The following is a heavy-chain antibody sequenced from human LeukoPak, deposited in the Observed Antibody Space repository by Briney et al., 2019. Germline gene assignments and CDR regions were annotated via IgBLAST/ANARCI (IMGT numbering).Heavy chain of an antibody. J-gene: IGHJ3*01. CDR2: PYYRSQWHN. V-gene: IGHV6-1*01. CDR1: GDSFSNNNGA. CDR3: AGGYAFGV. Sequence: SQTRSLTCAISGDSFSNNNGAWNWIRQSPSRGLEWLGRPYYRSQWHNDYARSVMSRISVDPDTTKNQFSLHLSSVTPDDTAVYYCAGGYAFGVWGQGTMVTVSS.